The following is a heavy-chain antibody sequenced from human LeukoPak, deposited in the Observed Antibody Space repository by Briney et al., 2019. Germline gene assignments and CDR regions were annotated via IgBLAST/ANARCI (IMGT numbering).Heavy chain of an antibody. V-gene: IGHV3-74*01. CDR2: VNSDGSIT. Sequence: PGGSLRLSCAASGFTFSTYWMHWVRQAPGKGLVWVSRVNSDGSITSYADSVKGRFTISRDNAKNTVSLQMNSLRDEDTAVYYCAKDGMVGYYFDYWGQGTLVTVSS. D-gene: IGHD2-15*01. J-gene: IGHJ4*02. CDR1: GFTFSTYW. CDR3: AKDGMVGYYFDY.